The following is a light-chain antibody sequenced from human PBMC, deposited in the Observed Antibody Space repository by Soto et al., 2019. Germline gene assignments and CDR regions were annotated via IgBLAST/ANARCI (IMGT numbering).Light chain of an antibody. Sequence: QSVLTQPASVSGSPGQSIAISCTGSRSDIGGYNYVSWYQQHPGKAPTLLIYEVSNRHSGVSNRFSGSKSGNSASLTIFGLQSEDEAVYYCSSYTSKSMLVFGGGTMLPVL. V-gene: IGLV2-14*01. J-gene: IGLJ2*01. CDR1: RSDIGGYNY. CDR2: EVS. CDR3: SSYTSKSMLV.